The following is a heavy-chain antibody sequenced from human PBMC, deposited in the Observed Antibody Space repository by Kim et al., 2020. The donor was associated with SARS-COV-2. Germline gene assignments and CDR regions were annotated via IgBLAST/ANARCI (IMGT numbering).Heavy chain of an antibody. CDR3: ARLVHVNGAQPWLRWFDP. V-gene: IGHV4-59*08. J-gene: IGHJ5*02. D-gene: IGHD5-18*01. CDR2: IFFSGST. CDR1: GGSISSDY. Sequence: SETLSLTCTVSGGSISSDYWSWIRQPPGKGLEYIGYIFFSGSTNYNPSLKSRVTISVDTSKNQFSLKLSSVTAADTAVYYCARLVHVNGAQPWLRWFDPWGQGTLVTVSS.